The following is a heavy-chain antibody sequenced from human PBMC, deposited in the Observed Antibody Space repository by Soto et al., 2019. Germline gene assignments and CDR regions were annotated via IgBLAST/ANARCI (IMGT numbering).Heavy chain of an antibody. Sequence: SETLSLTCPVSGGSIRTYYWSWIRQPPGKGLEWIGYIYYSGNTNYTPSLKSRVTISLETSKNQFSLKLSSVTAADTAVYYCASGINNSGWYPTIDYWGQGTRVTVYS. CDR3: ASGINNSGWYPTIDY. D-gene: IGHD6-19*01. J-gene: IGHJ4*02. CDR1: GGSIRTYY. V-gene: IGHV4-59*01. CDR2: IYYSGNT.